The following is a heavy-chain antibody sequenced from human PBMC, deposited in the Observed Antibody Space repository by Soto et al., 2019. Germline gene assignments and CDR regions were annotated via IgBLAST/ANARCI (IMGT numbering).Heavy chain of an antibody. J-gene: IGHJ4*02. CDR2: IIPILGIA. CDR1: GGTFSSYT. CDR3: ASSYYDSSGS. D-gene: IGHD3-22*01. V-gene: IGHV1-69*02. Sequence: QVQLVQSGAEVKKPGSSVKVSCKASGGTFSSYTISWVRQAPGQGLEWMGRIIPILGIANYAQKFQGRVXIXXDKSTSTAYMELSSLRSEDTAVYYCASSYYDSSGSWGQGTLVTVSS.